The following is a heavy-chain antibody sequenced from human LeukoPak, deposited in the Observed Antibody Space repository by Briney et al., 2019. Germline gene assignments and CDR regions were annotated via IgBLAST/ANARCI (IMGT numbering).Heavy chain of an antibody. Sequence: PGGSLSLSCAASGFTFNSYAMSWVRQAPGKGLEWVSAISGSGGSTYYADSVKGRFTISRDNSKNTLYLQMTSLRAEDTAVYYCAKIGSSWYEDAFDIWGQGTMVTVSS. D-gene: IGHD6-13*01. CDR2: ISGSGGST. J-gene: IGHJ3*02. V-gene: IGHV3-23*01. CDR3: AKIGSSWYEDAFDI. CDR1: GFTFNSYA.